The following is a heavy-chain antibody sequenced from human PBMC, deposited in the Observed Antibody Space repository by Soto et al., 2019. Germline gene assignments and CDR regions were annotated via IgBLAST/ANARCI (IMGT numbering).Heavy chain of an antibody. CDR1: GFTFSSYS. J-gene: IGHJ4*02. Sequence: PGWSLRLSCAASGFTFSSYSMNWVRQAPGKGLEWVSYISSSSSTIYYADSVKGRFTISRDNAKNSLYLQMNSLRAEDTAVYYFDRENGYYYDSSGYLPVPYSFDYWGQGTLVTVSS. CDR2: ISSSSSTI. V-gene: IGHV3-48*04. D-gene: IGHD3-22*01. CDR3: DRENGYYYDSSGYLPVPYSFDY.